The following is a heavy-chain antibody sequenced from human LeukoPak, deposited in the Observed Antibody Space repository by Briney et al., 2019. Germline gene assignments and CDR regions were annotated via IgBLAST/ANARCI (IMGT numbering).Heavy chain of an antibody. V-gene: IGHV4-61*02. CDR2: IYTSGNT. J-gene: IGHJ3*01. CDR1: GGSFRSGSYY. CDR3: ARGASRNVVIF. D-gene: IGHD3-22*01. Sequence: SETLSLTCTVSGGSFRSGSYYWNWIRQPAGKGLEWIGRIYTSGNTNYNPSLTSRVTISVDTSKNQFSLKLSSVTAADTAVYYCARGASRNVVIFWGQGTMVTVSS.